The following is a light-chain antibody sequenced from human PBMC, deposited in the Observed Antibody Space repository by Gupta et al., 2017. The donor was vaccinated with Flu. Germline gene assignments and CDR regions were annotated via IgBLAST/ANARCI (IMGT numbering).Light chain of an antibody. CDR2: LVS. CDR1: QSLVYSDGNTF. Sequence: IACRSSQSLVYSDGNTFLHWFQQRPGQSPRRLIYLVSHRDSGVPDRFSGSGSDTDFTLKISRVEAEDVGVYFCMQGAHWPWAFGQGTKVEIK. J-gene: IGKJ1*01. V-gene: IGKV2-30*01. CDR3: MQGAHWPWA.